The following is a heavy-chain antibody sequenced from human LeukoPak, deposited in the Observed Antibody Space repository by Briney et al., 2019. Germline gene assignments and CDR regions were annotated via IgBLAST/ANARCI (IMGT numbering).Heavy chain of an antibody. Sequence: ASVKVSCKASGGTFSSYAISWVRQAPGQGLEWMGRIVPIFGTANYAQKFQGRVTITTDESTSTAYMELSSLRSEDTAVYYCARRVGDWYSNWFDPWGQGTLVTVSS. D-gene: IGHD2-21*02. CDR2: IVPIFGTA. J-gene: IGHJ5*02. CDR1: GGTFSSYA. CDR3: ARRVGDWYSNWFDP. V-gene: IGHV1-69*05.